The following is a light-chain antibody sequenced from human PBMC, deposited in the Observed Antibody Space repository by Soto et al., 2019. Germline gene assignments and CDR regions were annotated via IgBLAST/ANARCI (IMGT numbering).Light chain of an antibody. J-gene: IGKJ1*01. Sequence: EIVLTQSPGTLSLSPGERATLSCRASQSISSSYLAWYQQKPGQAPRPLIYGASSRATGIPDRFSGSGSGTDFTLTISRLEPEDFGVYYCQQYDGSPRTVGQGTKVDIK. CDR3: QQYDGSPRT. V-gene: IGKV3-20*01. CDR1: QSISSSY. CDR2: GAS.